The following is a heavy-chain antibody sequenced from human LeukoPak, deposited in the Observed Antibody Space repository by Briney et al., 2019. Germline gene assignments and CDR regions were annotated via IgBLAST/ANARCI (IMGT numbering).Heavy chain of an antibody. V-gene: IGHV5-51*01. Sequence: ESLKISCKGSGYSFTSYWIGWVRQMPGEGLEWMGIIYPGDSDTRYSPSFQGQVTISADKSISTAYLQWSSLKASDTAMYYCARLLGYCSSTGCPGAFDIWGQGTMVTVSS. CDR1: GYSFTSYW. J-gene: IGHJ3*02. CDR2: IYPGDSDT. D-gene: IGHD2-2*01. CDR3: ARLLGYCSSTGCPGAFDI.